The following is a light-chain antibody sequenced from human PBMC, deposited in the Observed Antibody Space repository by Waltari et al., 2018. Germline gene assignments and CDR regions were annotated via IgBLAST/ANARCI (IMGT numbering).Light chain of an antibody. Sequence: QTVVTQEPSLSVSPGGPVTLTCALSSVSLATPSSPTWSHQTPAQAPPTLVYKANARSSGVPVLFSGSILGNTAALTITGAQADDESDYYCALYMGSGIWVFGGGTRLTVL. CDR1: SVSLATPSS. CDR2: KAN. J-gene: IGLJ3*02. CDR3: ALYMGSGIWV. V-gene: IGLV8-61*01.